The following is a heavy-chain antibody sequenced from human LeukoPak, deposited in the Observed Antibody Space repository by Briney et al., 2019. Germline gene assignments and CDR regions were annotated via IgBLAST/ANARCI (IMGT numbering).Heavy chain of an antibody. D-gene: IGHD6-19*01. CDR3: AITRPGWIDY. CDR2: INHSGST. J-gene: IGHJ4*02. CDR1: GGSFSGYY. Sequence: SETLSLICAVYGGSFSGYYWSWIRQPPGKGLEWIGEINHSGSTNYNPSLKSRVTISVDTSKNQFSLKLSSVTAADTAVYYCAITRPGWIDYWGQGTLVTVSS. V-gene: IGHV4-34*01.